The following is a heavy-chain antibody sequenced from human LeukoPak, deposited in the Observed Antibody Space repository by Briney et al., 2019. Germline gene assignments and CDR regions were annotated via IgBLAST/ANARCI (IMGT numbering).Heavy chain of an antibody. Sequence: SETLSLTCALYGGSFTSYYWSWIRQPPGKGLEWIAEINHSGATNYNPSLKSRVTISVDRSKNQFSLKLSSVTAADTAVYYCALFEVVVGSTQDFWGQGTLVTVSS. CDR2: INHSGAT. V-gene: IGHV4-34*01. D-gene: IGHD2-15*01. CDR1: GGSFTSYY. CDR3: ALFEVVVGSTQDF. J-gene: IGHJ4*02.